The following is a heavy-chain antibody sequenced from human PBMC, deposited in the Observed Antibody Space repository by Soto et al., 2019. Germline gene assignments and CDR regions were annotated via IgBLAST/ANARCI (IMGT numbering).Heavy chain of an antibody. CDR1: GFTFSSYG. J-gene: IGHJ4*02. D-gene: IGHD2-2*01. CDR3: ARDRGKVPAAPELLFDY. Sequence: GGSLRLSCAASGFTFSSYGMHWVRQAPGKGLEWVAVIWYDGSNKYYADSVKGRFTISRDNSKNTLYLQMKRLRAEDTAVYYCARDRGKVPAAPELLFDYWGQGTLVTVSS. V-gene: IGHV3-33*01. CDR2: IWYDGSNK.